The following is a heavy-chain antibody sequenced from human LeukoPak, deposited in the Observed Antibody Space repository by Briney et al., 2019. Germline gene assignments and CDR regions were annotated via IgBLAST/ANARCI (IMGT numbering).Heavy chain of an antibody. CDR2: ISAYNGNT. Sequence: ASVKVSCKASGYTFTSYGISWVRQAPRQGLEWMGWISAYNGNTNYAQKLQGRVTMTTDTSTSTAYMKLRSLRSDDTAVYYCAIADFGFREPDFYYDSSGLPGYWGQGTLVTVSS. CDR1: GYTFTSYG. D-gene: IGHD3-22*01. V-gene: IGHV1-18*01. J-gene: IGHJ4*02. CDR3: AIADFGFREPDFYYDSSGLPGY.